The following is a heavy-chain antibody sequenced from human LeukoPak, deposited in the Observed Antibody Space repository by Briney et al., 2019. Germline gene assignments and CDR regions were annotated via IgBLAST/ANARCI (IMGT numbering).Heavy chain of an antibody. J-gene: IGHJ3*02. CDR3: AREEGPHDAFDI. Sequence: SETLSLTCTVSGGSISSYYWSWIRQPPGKGLEWIGYIYYSGSTNYNPSLKSRVTISVDTSKNQFSLKLSSVTAADTAVYYCAREEGPHDAFDIWGQGTMVTVSS. CDR2: IYYSGST. CDR1: GGSISSYY. V-gene: IGHV4-59*01.